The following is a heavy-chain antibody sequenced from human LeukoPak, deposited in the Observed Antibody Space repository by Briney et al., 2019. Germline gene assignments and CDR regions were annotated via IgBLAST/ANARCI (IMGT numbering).Heavy chain of an antibody. CDR3: AKDLNRPMVRGVPFDY. D-gene: IGHD3-10*01. J-gene: IGHJ4*02. CDR2: FSGSGGST. V-gene: IGHV3-23*01. CDR1: GFTFRSFG. Sequence: GGPLSLSFEPSGFTFRSFGMSWVGQAQGKGLEWVSPFSGSGGSTYYADSVKGRFTISRDNSKNTLYLQMNSLRAEDTAVYYCAKDLNRPMVRGVPFDYWGQGTLVTVSS.